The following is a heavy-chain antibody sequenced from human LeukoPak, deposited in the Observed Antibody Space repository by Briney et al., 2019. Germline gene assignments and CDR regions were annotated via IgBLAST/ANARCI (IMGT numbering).Heavy chain of an antibody. CDR3: ARQYYDFWSGYPRQTYYFDY. CDR1: GYSFSSYS. V-gene: IGHV5-51*01. D-gene: IGHD3-3*01. Sequence: GESLKTSCKGLGYSFSSYSIGWVRQMPGKGLGWMGIIYPDVSDTRYSPFFQGQVTISADRSFSTAYLRWRSLKASDTAMYSCARQYYDFWSGYPRQTYYFDYWGQGTLVTVSS. CDR2: IYPDVSDT. J-gene: IGHJ4*02.